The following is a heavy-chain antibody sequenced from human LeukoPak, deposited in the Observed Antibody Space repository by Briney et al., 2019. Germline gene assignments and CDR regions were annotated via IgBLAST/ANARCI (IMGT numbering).Heavy chain of an antibody. CDR2: ISSSSSYI. J-gene: IGHJ6*02. V-gene: IGHV3-21*01. CDR1: GFTFSSYS. Sequence: GGSLRLSCAASGFTFSSYSMNWVRQAPGKGLEWVSSISSSSSYISYVDSVKGRFTISRDNAKNSLYLQMNSLRAEDTAVYYCARGKGRVTIFGVVRGDYYYGMDVWGQGTTVTVSS. D-gene: IGHD3-3*01. CDR3: ARGKGRVTIFGVVRGDYYYGMDV.